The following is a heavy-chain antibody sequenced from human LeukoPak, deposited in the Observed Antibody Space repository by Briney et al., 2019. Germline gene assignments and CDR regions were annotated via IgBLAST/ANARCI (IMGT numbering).Heavy chain of an antibody. D-gene: IGHD6-19*01. CDR2: INPNSGGT. V-gene: IGHV1-2*02. J-gene: IGHJ4*02. CDR3: ARDLSVAVAIVYFDY. CDR1: GYTFTGYY. Sequence: GASVKVSCKASGYTFTGYYMHWVRQAPGQGLEWMGWINPNSGGTNYAQKFQGRVTMTRDTSISTAYMELSRLRSDDTAVYYCARDLSVAVAIVYFDYWGQGTLVTVSS.